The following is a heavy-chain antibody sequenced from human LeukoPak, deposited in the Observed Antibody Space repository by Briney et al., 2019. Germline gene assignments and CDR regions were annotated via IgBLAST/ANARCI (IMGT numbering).Heavy chain of an antibody. J-gene: IGHJ6*02. CDR1: GFTVSNNY. Sequence: GGSLRLSCAASGFTVSNNYMNWVRQAPGEGLEWVSVIYSGGITYYADSAKGRFTISRDNSKNTMYLQMNNLRVEDTAVYYCAGYSTGWVYGMDVWGQGTPVTVSS. V-gene: IGHV3-66*01. CDR3: AGYSTGWVYGMDV. D-gene: IGHD6-19*01. CDR2: IYSGGIT.